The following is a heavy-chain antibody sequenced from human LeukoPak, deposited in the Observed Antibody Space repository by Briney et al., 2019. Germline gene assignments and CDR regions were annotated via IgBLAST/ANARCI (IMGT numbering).Heavy chain of an antibody. CDR1: GGSISSYY. D-gene: IGHD4/OR15-4a*01. J-gene: IGHJ5*02. CDR3: ARDDYDGGWFDP. Sequence: SETLSLTCTVSGGSISSYYWSWIRQPAGKGPEWIGRIYTSGSTNYNPSLKSRVTMSVDTSKNQFSLKLSSVTAADTAVYYCARDDYDGGWFDPWGQGTLVTVSS. V-gene: IGHV4-4*07. CDR2: IYTSGST.